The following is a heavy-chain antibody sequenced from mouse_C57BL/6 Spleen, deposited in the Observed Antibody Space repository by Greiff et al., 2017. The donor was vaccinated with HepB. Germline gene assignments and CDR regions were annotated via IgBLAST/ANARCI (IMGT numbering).Heavy chain of an antibody. V-gene: IGHV5-6*01. CDR3: ARERGDYDEGRLHYYAMDY. J-gene: IGHJ4*01. D-gene: IGHD2-4*01. Sequence: EVQLVESGGDLVKPGGSLKLSCAASGFTFSSYGMSWVRQTPDKRLEWVATISSGGSYTYYPDSVKGRFTISRDNAKNTLYLQMSSLKSEDTAMYYCARERGDYDEGRLHYYAMDYWGQGTSVTVSS. CDR2: ISSGGSYT. CDR1: GFTFSSYG.